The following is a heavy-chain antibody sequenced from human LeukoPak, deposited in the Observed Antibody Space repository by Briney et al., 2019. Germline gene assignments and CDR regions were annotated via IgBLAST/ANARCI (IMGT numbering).Heavy chain of an antibody. V-gene: IGHV4-30-4*08. CDR1: GGSISSGDYY. Sequence: SETLSLTCTVSGGSISSGDYYWSWIRQPPGKGLEWVGYIYYSGSTYYNPSLKSRVTISVDTSKNQFSLKLSSVTAADTAVYYCARVGPQKLPNWFDPWGQGTLVTVSS. J-gene: IGHJ5*02. CDR2: IYYSGST. D-gene: IGHD1-7*01. CDR3: ARVGPQKLPNWFDP.